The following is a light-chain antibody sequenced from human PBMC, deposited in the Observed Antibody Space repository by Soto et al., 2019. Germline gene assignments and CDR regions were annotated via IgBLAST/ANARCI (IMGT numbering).Light chain of an antibody. CDR2: GVS. J-gene: IGLJ3*02. V-gene: IGLV2-14*01. CDR1: SSDVGTYNY. Sequence: QSALTQPASVSGSPGQSITISCTGTSSDVGTYNYVSWYQQHPGKAPKLMIYGVSNRPSGIPNRFSGSKSGNTASLTISGLQAEDEADYYCNSYTTTGTVVFGGGTKLTVL. CDR3: NSYTTTGTVV.